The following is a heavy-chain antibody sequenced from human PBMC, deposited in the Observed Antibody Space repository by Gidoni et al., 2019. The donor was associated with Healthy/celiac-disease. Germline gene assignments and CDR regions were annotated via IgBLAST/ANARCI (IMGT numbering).Heavy chain of an antibody. V-gene: IGHV3-23*01. Sequence: EVQLLESGGGLVQPGGSLRLSCAASGFPFSSFAMSWVRQAPGQGLEWVSAISGSGGSTYYADAVKGRFTISRDNAKNTLYLQMNSLRAEDTAVDYCAKIYCSSTGCYRGGWYFDYWGQGTLVTVSS. CDR3: AKIYCSSTGCYRGGWYFDY. CDR2: ISGSGGST. D-gene: IGHD2-2*02. CDR1: GFPFSSFA. J-gene: IGHJ4*02.